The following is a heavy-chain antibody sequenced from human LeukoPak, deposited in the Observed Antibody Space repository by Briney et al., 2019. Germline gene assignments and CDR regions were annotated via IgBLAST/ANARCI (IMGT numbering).Heavy chain of an antibody. CDR2: IYTSGST. CDR3: ARGGLLRGDWFDP. D-gene: IGHD2-15*01. CDR1: GGSISSGSYY. Sequence: PSETLSLTCTVSGGSISSGSYYWSWTRQPAGKGLEWIGRIYTSGSTNYNPSLKSRVTISVDTFKNQFSLKLSSVTAADTAVYYCARGGLLRGDWFDPWGQGTLVTVSS. V-gene: IGHV4-61*02. J-gene: IGHJ5*02.